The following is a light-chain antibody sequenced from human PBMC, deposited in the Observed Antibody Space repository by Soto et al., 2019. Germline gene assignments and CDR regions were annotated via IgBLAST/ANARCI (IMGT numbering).Light chain of an antibody. J-gene: IGKJ1*01. CDR2: GAS. CDR3: QQYNNWPPWT. Sequence: EIVMTQSPATLSVSPGERATLSCRASQSVSSNLAWYQQKPGQAPRLLIYGASTRATGIPARFSGSGSGTEITITISSLQSEDFAVYYCQQYNNWPPWTFGQGTKGENK. V-gene: IGKV3-15*01. CDR1: QSVSSN.